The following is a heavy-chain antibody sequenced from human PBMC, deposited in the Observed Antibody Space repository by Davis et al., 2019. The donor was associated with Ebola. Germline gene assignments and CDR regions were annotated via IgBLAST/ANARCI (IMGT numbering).Heavy chain of an antibody. CDR2: ISSSGSTI. CDR3: ARDRSGFYGMDV. J-gene: IGHJ6*04. Sequence: GESLKIPCAASAFPFSDYYMSWIRQAPGKGLEWVSYISSSGSTIYYADSVKGRFTISRDNAKNSLYLQMNSLRAEDTAVYYCARDRSGFYGMDVWGKGTTVTVSS. V-gene: IGHV3-11*01. CDR1: AFPFSDYY.